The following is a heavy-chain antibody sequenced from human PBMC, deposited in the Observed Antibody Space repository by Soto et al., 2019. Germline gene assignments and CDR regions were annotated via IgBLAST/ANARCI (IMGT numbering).Heavy chain of an antibody. CDR1: GFTFSTFG. Sequence: GGSLRLSCAASGFTFSTFGMHWVRQTPGKGLEWVSFISSSRINTYYADSVKGRFTISRDNAKNSLYLQMNSLRAEDTAVYYCARELRISANWFDPWGQGTLVTVSS. V-gene: IGHV3-21*01. D-gene: IGHD3-3*01. J-gene: IGHJ5*02. CDR3: ARELRISANWFDP. CDR2: ISSSRINT.